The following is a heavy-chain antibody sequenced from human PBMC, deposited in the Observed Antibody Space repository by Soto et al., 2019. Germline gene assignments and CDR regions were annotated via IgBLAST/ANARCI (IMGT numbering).Heavy chain of an antibody. D-gene: IGHD1-26*01. CDR3: ARDRGSDALDY. CDR1: GYTFTSYG. CDR2: ISANNGNT. Sequence: QVQLVQSGAEVKKPGASVKVSCKSSGYTFTSYGISWVRQAPGQGLEWMGWISANNGNTSYAQKLQGRVSMTTNTSTSTAHMELRSIRSHDTAVSYCARDRGSDALDYWGQGTLVTVSS. J-gene: IGHJ4*02. V-gene: IGHV1-18*01.